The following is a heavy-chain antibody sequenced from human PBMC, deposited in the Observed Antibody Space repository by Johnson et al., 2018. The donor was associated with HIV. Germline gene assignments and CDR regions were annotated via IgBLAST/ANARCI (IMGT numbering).Heavy chain of an antibody. J-gene: IGHJ3*02. CDR3: AKTLGYDSSGYHDGFDI. Sequence: QVQLVESGGGVVQPGRSLRLSCAASGFTFSNYGMHWVRQSPGRGLEWVAVILNDGTNQFYADSVKGRFTISRDNSKNTLYLEMYSLRVEDTAVYYCAKTLGYDSSGYHDGFDIWGQGTLVTVSS. V-gene: IGHV3-30*18. CDR2: ILNDGTNQ. CDR1: GFTFSNYG. D-gene: IGHD3-22*01.